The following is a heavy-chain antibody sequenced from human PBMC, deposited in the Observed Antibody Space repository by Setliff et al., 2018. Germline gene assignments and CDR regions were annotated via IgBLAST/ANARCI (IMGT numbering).Heavy chain of an antibody. J-gene: IGHJ4*02. CDR1: GYTFTSYG. Sequence: ASVKVSCKASGYTFTSYGISWVRQAPGQGLEWMGWISAYNGNTNYAQKLQGRVTMTTDTSTSTAYMELRSLRSDDTAVYYCASDGHQYSSSPFDYWGQGTLVTVSS. V-gene: IGHV1-18*01. D-gene: IGHD6-6*01. CDR2: ISAYNGNT. CDR3: ASDGHQYSSSPFDY.